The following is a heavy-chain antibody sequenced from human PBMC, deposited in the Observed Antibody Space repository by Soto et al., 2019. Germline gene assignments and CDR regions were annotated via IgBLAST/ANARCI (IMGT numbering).Heavy chain of an antibody. CDR2: IYSGGST. Sequence: GGSLRLSCASSGFTVSSNYMSLVRQAPGKGLEWVSVIYSGGSTYYADSVKGRFTISRDNSKNTLYLQMNSLRAEDTAVYYCARKDYSYFDYWGQGTLVTVSS. V-gene: IGHV3-66*01. CDR1: GFTVSSNY. CDR3: ARKDYSYFDY. D-gene: IGHD4-4*01. J-gene: IGHJ4*02.